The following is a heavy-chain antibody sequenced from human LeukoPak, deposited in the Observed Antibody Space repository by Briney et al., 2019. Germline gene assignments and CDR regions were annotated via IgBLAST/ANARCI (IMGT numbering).Heavy chain of an antibody. D-gene: IGHD6-19*01. Sequence: PGGSLRLSCAASGFTFSSYSMNWVRQAPGKGLEWVSSISSSSSYIYYADSVKGRFTTSRDNAKNSLYLQMNSLRAEDTAVYYCAIQLGYSSGWYFDDSWGQGTQVTVSS. CDR1: GFTFSSYS. CDR3: AIQLGYSSGWYFDDS. J-gene: IGHJ4*02. CDR2: ISSSSSYI. V-gene: IGHV3-21*01.